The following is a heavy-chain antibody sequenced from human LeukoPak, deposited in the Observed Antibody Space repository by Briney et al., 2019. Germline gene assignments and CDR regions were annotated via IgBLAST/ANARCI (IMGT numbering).Heavy chain of an antibody. V-gene: IGHV4-38-2*02. CDR2: IYYSGST. J-gene: IGHJ5*02. Sequence: SETLSLTCTVSGSYISNGYYWGWIRQPPGKGLEWIGSIYYSGSTYYNPSLKSRVTISVDTSKNQFSLKLSSVTAADTAVYYCARVTGYSPRWFDPWGQGTLVTVSS. CDR3: ARVTGYSPRWFDP. CDR1: GSYISNGYY. D-gene: IGHD6-13*01.